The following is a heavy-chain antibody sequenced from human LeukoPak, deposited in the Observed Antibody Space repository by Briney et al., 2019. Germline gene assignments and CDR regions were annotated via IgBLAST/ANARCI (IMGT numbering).Heavy chain of an antibody. D-gene: IGHD3-22*01. CDR3: AKDLRHYDSSGYYSY. CDR2: ISGSGGST. Sequence: GGSLRLSCAASGFTFSSYAMSWVRQAPGKGLEWVSAISGSGGSTYYADSVKGRFTISRENSKNTLYLQMNSLRAEDTAVYYCAKDLRHYDSSGYYSYWGQGTLVTVSS. J-gene: IGHJ4*02. V-gene: IGHV3-23*01. CDR1: GFTFSSYA.